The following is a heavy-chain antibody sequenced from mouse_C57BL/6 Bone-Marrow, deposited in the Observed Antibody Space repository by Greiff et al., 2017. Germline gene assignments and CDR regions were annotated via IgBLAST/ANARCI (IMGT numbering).Heavy chain of an antibody. Sequence: VQLQQSGAELARPGASVKLSCKASGYTFTSYGISWVKQRTGQGLEWIGEIYPRSGNTYYNEKFKGKATLPADKSSSTAYMELRSLTSEDSAVYFCARYQGNYGFAYWGQGTLVTVSA. CDR2: IYPRSGNT. J-gene: IGHJ3*01. CDR1: GYTFTSYG. CDR3: ARYQGNYGFAY. V-gene: IGHV1-81*01. D-gene: IGHD2-1*01.